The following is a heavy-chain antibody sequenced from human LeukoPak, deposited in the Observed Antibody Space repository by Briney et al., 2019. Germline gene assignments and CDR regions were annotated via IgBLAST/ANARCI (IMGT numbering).Heavy chain of an antibody. CDR1: GFTVSSNY. CDR3: ARGTSYYDSSGYLYYFDY. J-gene: IGHJ4*02. D-gene: IGHD3-22*01. V-gene: IGHV3-53*01. Sequence: GGSLRLSCAASGFTVSSNYMSWVRQAPGKGLEWVSVIYSGGSTYCADSVKGRFTISRDNSKNTLYLQMNSLRAEDTAVYYCARGTSYYDSSGYLYYFDYWGQGTLVTVSS. CDR2: IYSGGST.